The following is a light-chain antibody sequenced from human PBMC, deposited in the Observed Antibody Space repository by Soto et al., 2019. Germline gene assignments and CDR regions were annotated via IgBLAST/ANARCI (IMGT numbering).Light chain of an antibody. CDR1: QSISTY. J-gene: IGKJ2*01. CDR2: TAS. V-gene: IGKV1-39*01. Sequence: DVQMTQSPSSLSASVGDRVTITCRASQSISTYLNWYQQKPGKAPKVLIYTASTLQSGVPSRFSGSGSGTDFTLTISSLQPEDFATDYCQQSYSNRRTFGQGTKLEIK. CDR3: QQSYSNRRT.